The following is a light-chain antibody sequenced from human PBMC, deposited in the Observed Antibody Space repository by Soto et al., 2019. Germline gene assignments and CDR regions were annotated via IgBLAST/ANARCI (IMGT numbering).Light chain of an antibody. Sequence: DIQMTQSPSTLSASVGERVTITCRASQNIYTWLAWYQQKPGKAPNLLIYKASSLKSGVPSRFSGSGSGIEFSLTISSLQPDDFATYHCQQYNSYPWTFGQGTKVEIK. CDR2: KAS. CDR1: QNIYTW. V-gene: IGKV1-5*03. CDR3: QQYNSYPWT. J-gene: IGKJ1*01.